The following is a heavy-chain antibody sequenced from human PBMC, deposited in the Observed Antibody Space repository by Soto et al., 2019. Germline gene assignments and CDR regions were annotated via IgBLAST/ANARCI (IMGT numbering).Heavy chain of an antibody. CDR3: ARGAGGRYYNDY. J-gene: IGHJ4*02. CDR1: GFTFGSFW. Sequence: EVQLVESGGGLVQPGGSLILSCAASGFTFGSFWMHWVRQGPGKGLVWLSRIYGDGSRTTYADSVEGRFTISRDNAKNTVYLQMNSLRAEDTAVYYCARGAGGRYYNDYWGQGTLVTVSS. CDR2: IYGDGSRT. V-gene: IGHV3-74*01. D-gene: IGHD1-26*01.